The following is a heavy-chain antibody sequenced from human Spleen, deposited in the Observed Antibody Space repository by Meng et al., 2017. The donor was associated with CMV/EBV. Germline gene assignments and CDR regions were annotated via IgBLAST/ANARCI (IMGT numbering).Heavy chain of an antibody. CDR2: IYYSGST. Sequence: GGAISSSTYYWAWIRQSPGKGLEWIGSIYYSGSTYYNPSLKSRVTISVDTSKNQFSLKLSSVTAADTAVYYCARPGGGFRRLYFFEYWGQGTLVTVSS. V-gene: IGHV4-39*01. CDR3: ARPGGGFRRLYFFEY. D-gene: IGHD1-1*01. CDR1: GGAISSSTYY. J-gene: IGHJ4*02.